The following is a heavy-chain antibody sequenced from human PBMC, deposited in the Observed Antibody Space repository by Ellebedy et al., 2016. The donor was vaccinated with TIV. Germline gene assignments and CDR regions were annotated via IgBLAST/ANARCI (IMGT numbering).Heavy chain of an antibody. CDR2: IYPGDSDT. CDR1: GYSFTSYW. V-gene: IGHV5-51*01. CDR3: ARLRDYVDYDNAFDI. J-gene: IGHJ3*02. D-gene: IGHD4-17*01. Sequence: GESLKISCKGSGYSFTSYWIGWVRQMPGKGLEGMGIIYPGDSDTRYSPSFQGQITISADKSISTAYLQWSSLKASDTAMYYCARLRDYVDYDNAFDIWGQGTIVTVSS.